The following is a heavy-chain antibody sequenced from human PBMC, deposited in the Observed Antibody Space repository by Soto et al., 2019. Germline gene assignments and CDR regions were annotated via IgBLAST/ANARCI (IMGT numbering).Heavy chain of an antibody. CDR2: LYSGST. V-gene: IGHV4-39*02. D-gene: IGHD3-10*01. Sequence: LQLQESGPGLVKPSETLSLTCAVTGASITRGGFHWGWIRQSPGQGLEWIGSLYSGSTYYNPSLKSRVTISADTSKNDFSLRLTSVTAADTAVYYCARRGSGHTFDYWGQGTLVTVSS. J-gene: IGHJ4*02. CDR3: ARRGSGHTFDY. CDR1: GASITRGGFH.